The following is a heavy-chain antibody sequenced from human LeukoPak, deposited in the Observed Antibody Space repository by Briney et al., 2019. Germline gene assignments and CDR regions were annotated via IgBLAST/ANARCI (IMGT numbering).Heavy chain of an antibody. Sequence: ASVKVSCKVSGYTLTELSMHWVRQAPGKGLEWMGGFDPEDGETIYAQKFQGRVTITADESTSTAYMELSSLRSEDTAVYYCATIPLADSSGYMFDPWGQGTLVTVSS. CDR1: GYTLTELS. CDR2: FDPEDGET. D-gene: IGHD3-22*01. V-gene: IGHV1-24*01. CDR3: ATIPLADSSGYMFDP. J-gene: IGHJ5*02.